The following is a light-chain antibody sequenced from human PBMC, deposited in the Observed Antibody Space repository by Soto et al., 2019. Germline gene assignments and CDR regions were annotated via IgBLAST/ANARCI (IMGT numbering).Light chain of an antibody. J-gene: IGLJ1*01. Sequence: QSVLTQPASVSGSPGQSIILSCTGTSNDVGGYNYVSWYQQHPGKAPKLMIYDVSGRPSGVSNRFSGSKSGNTASLTISGLQAEDEADYYCSSYTRSTTPFVFGTGTKLTVL. CDR3: SSYTRSTTPFV. V-gene: IGLV2-14*03. CDR2: DVS. CDR1: SNDVGGYNY.